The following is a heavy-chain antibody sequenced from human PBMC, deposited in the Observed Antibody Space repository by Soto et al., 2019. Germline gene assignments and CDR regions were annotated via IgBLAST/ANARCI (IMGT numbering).Heavy chain of an antibody. J-gene: IGHJ4*02. Sequence: KSSETLSLTCTVSGGSISSYYWSWIRQPPGKGLEWIGYIYYSGSTNYNPSLKSRVTISVDTSKNQFSLKLSSVTAADTAVYYCASRYGGNFDYWGQGTLVTVSS. V-gene: IGHV4-59*01. CDR3: ASRYGGNFDY. D-gene: IGHD1-26*01. CDR2: IYYSGST. CDR1: GGSISSYY.